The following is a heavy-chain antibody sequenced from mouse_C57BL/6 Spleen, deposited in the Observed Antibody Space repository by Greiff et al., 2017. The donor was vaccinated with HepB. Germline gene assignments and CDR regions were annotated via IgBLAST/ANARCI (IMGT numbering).Heavy chain of an antibody. CDR1: GFTFSSYA. CDR3: ARRQGYFDY. V-gene: IGHV5-4*03. Sequence: EVQGVESGGGLVKPGGSLKLSCAASGFTFSSYAMSWVRQTPEKRLEWVATISDGGSYTYYPDNVKGRFTISRDNAKNNLYLQMSHLKSEDTAMYYCARRQGYFDYWGQGTTLTVSS. J-gene: IGHJ2*01. CDR2: ISDGGSYT.